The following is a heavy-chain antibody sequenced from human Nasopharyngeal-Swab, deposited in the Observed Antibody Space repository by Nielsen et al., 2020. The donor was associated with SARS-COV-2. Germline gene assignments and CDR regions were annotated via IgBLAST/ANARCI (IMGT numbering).Heavy chain of an antibody. J-gene: IGHJ4*02. CDR1: GGSISSYY. D-gene: IGHD6-19*01. Sequence: GSLRLSCTVSGGSISSYYWSWIRQPPGKGLEWIGYIYYSGSTNYNPSLKSRVTISVDTSKNQFSLKLSSVTAADTAVYYCARHLPRAVTGHFDYWGQRTLVTVSS. CDR3: ARHLPRAVTGHFDY. CDR2: IYYSGST. V-gene: IGHV4-59*08.